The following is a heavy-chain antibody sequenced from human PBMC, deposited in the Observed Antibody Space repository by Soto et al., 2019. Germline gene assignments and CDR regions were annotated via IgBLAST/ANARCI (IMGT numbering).Heavy chain of an antibody. Sequence: ALWLSCAVDGVTLKDNDIHWGRQAPGKGLQWVSGITSNSGSIGYADSVKGRFTISRDNVKNSLYLQMNSLRAEDTGLYYCAKVQSLNLRYGMDVWGPGTTVIVSS. CDR2: ITSNSGSI. CDR1: GVTLKDND. V-gene: IGHV3-9*01. J-gene: IGHJ6*02. D-gene: IGHD3-10*01. CDR3: AKVQSLNLRYGMDV.